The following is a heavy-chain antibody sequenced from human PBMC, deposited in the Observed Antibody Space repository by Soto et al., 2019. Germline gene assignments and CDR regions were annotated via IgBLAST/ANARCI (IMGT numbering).Heavy chain of an antibody. CDR1: GFSFSSYW. D-gene: IGHD3-22*01. J-gene: IGHJ4*02. V-gene: IGHV3-7*01. Sequence: EVQLVESGGGLVQPEGSLRLSCAASGFSFSSYWMSWVRQTPGKGLEWVANIKEDGGERYYVDSVRGRFTISRDNAKNSLYLQMDSLRAADTAVYYCARTDISGYHFSDSWGQGALLIVSS. CDR2: IKEDGGER. CDR3: ARTDISGYHFSDS.